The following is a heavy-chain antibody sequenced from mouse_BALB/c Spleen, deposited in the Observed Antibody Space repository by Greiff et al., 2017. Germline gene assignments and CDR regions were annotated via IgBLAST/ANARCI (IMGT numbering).Heavy chain of an antibody. V-gene: IGHV2-6-2*01. CDR3: ARHGEYYGYWYFDV. Sequence: VQLQQSGPDLVAPSQSLSITCTVSGFSLTSYGVHWVRQPPGKGLEWLVVIWSDGSTTYNSALKSRLSISKDNSKSQVFLKMNSLQTDDTAMYYCARHGEYYGYWYFDVWGAGTTVTVSS. CDR1: GFSLTSYG. D-gene: IGHD1-1*01. J-gene: IGHJ1*01. CDR2: IWSDGST.